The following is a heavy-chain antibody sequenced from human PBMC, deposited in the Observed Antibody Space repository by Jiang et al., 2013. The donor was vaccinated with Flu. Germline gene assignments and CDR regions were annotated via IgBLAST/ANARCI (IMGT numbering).Heavy chain of an antibody. D-gene: IGHD5/OR15-5a*01. V-gene: IGHV4-31*11. CDR2: IFDSATT. J-gene: IGHJ5*02. CDR3: ARGRVLDL. CDR1: VAPSPLGITT. Sequence: PGLVMPSQTLSSSALSLVAPSPLGITTGAGSASTPGKGLEWVGYIFDSATTYYNPSLKTRLTISMDTSKNQISLNLSSVTAADTAVYYCARGRVLDLWGQGALVTVSS.